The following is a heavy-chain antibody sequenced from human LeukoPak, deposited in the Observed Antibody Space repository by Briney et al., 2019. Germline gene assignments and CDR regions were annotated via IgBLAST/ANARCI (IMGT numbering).Heavy chain of an antibody. CDR1: GFTFSSYG. Sequence: GGSLRLSCAASGFTFSSYGMHWVRQAPGKGLEWVAVISYDGSNKYYADSVKGRFTISRDNSKNTLYLQMNSLRAEDTAVYYCARVGGNDYGDNWFDPWGQGTLVTVSS. CDR2: ISYDGSNK. D-gene: IGHD4-17*01. CDR3: ARVGGNDYGDNWFDP. J-gene: IGHJ5*02. V-gene: IGHV3-30*03.